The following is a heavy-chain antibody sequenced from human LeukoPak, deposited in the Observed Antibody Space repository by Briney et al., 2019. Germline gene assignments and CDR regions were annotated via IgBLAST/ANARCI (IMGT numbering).Heavy chain of an antibody. Sequence: GASVKVSCKASGYTFNKFYMHWVRQAPGQGLEWMGIVNPSDGYTTYAQKFQGRVTITRDMSTSTVYMELSSLTSDDTAVYFCARDISTYSGTFPGGDHWGQGTLVTVSS. D-gene: IGHD1-26*01. CDR2: VNPSDGYT. J-gene: IGHJ4*02. CDR1: GYTFNKFY. CDR3: ARDISTYSGTFPGGDH. V-gene: IGHV1-46*02.